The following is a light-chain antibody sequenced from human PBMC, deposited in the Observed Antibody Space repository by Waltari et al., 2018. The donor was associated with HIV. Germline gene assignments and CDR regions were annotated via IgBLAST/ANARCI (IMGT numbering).Light chain of an antibody. J-gene: IGLJ2*01. CDR2: DTD. CDR3: LLSYAGARPVV. CDR1: TGAVTSGHP. Sequence: QAVVTQAPSLTVSPGGTVPPTCGSSTGAVTSGHPASWFQQKTGQAPKTLIYDTDNKHSWTPARFSGSLLGGKAALTLSGAQPEDEAKYYCLLSYAGARPVVFGGGTQLTVL. V-gene: IGLV7-46*01.